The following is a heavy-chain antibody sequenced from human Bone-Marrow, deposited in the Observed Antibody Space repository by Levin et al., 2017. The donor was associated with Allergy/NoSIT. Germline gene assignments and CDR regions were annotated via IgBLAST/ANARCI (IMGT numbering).Heavy chain of an antibody. CDR3: TTQALVFDY. V-gene: IGHV3-15*01. D-gene: IGHD6-13*01. Sequence: GGSLRLSCAASGFTFSNAWMSWVRQAPGKGLEWVGHIKSKTDGGTTDYAAPVKGRFSVSRDDSKNTLYLQMNSLKTEDTAVYYCTTQALVFDYWGQGTLVTVSS. CDR2: IKSKTDGGTT. CDR1: GFTFSNAW. J-gene: IGHJ4*02.